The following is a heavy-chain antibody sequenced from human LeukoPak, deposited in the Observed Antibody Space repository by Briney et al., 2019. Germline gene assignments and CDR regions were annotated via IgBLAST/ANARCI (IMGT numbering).Heavy chain of an antibody. CDR2: IYHSGST. CDR3: ARFSPRAMGNYLDF. Sequence: PSQTLSLTCTVSGGSISSGGYYWSWIRQPPGKGLEWIGYIYHSGSTYYNPSLKSRVTISVDRSKSQFSLKLSSVTAADTAVYYCARFSPRAMGNYLDFWGQGTLVTVSS. D-gene: IGHD7-27*01. CDR1: GGSISSGGYY. J-gene: IGHJ4*02. V-gene: IGHV4-30-2*01.